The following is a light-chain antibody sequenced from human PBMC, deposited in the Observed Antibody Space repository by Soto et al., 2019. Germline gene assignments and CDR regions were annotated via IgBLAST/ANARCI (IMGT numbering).Light chain of an antibody. CDR1: QSISSW. V-gene: IGKV1-5*03. J-gene: IGKJ2*01. CDR3: QEYNCLLP. CDR2: KAS. Sequence: DIQMTQSPSTLSASVGDRVTITCRASQSISSWLAWYQQKPGKAPNLLIYKASSVESGVPSRFRGRGSGTDLPRTISSLHPDDFATYYCQEYNCLLPFGQGTKLEIK.